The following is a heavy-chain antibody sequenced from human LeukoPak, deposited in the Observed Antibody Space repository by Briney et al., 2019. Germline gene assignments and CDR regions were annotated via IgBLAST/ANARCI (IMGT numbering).Heavy chain of an antibody. CDR1: GFTFDDYA. CDR3: AKDVNPSDVWGSYRYTPPHPGYFQH. D-gene: IGHD3-16*02. Sequence: PGRSLRLSCAASGFTFDDYAMHWVRQAPGKGLEWVSGISWNSGSIGYADSVKGRFTISRDNAKNSLYLQMNSLRAEDTALYYCAKDVNPSDVWGSYRYTPPHPGYFQHWGQGTLVTVSS. V-gene: IGHV3-9*01. CDR2: ISWNSGSI. J-gene: IGHJ1*01.